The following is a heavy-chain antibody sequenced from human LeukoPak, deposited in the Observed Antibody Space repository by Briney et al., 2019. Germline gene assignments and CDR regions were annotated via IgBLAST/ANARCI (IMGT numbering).Heavy chain of an antibody. CDR1: GGSISSRNW. CDR2: ISHSGST. J-gene: IGHJ4*02. CDR3: ARVSGAMIDY. V-gene: IGHV4-4*02. D-gene: IGHD3-10*01. Sequence: SETLSLTCTVSGGSISSRNWWSWVRQPPGKGLEWLGEISHSGSTNYNPSLKGRVTISLDKSKNQFSLKLNSVTAADTAVYYCARVSGAMIDYWGQGTLVTVSS.